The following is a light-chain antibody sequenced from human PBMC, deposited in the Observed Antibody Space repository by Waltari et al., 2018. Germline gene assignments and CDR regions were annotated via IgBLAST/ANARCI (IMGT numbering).Light chain of an antibody. J-gene: IGKJ3*01. Sequence: DIVMTQSPDSLAVSLGERATINRKSSQSFLYSSNNKNYLAWYQQKPGQPPTQHINWASTRESGVPDRFSGSGSGTDFTLTISSLQAEDVAVYYCQQYYSTPITFGPGTKVDIK. CDR2: WAS. CDR1: QSFLYSSNNKNY. CDR3: QQYYSTPIT. V-gene: IGKV4-1*01.